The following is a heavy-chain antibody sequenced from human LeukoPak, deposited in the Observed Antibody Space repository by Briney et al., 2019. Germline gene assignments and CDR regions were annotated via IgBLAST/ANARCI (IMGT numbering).Heavy chain of an antibody. CDR2: ISPDGRST. CDR3: ARGASSGYRVDY. J-gene: IGHJ4*02. D-gene: IGHD3-10*01. Sequence: GGSLRLSCAASGFTFRSYWMDWARQVPGKGLVWVSRISPDGRSTNYADSVKGRFTISRDNAKTTLYLQMNSLTGEDTALYYCARGASSGYRVDYWGQGTLVTVSS. CDR1: GFTFRSYW. V-gene: IGHV3-74*01.